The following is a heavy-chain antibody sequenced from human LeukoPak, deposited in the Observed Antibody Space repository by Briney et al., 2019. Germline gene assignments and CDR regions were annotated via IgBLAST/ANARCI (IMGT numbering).Heavy chain of an antibody. V-gene: IGHV1-46*01. J-gene: IGHJ3*02. CDR2: INPSADST. Sequence: ASVKVSCKASGYTFTRYYMHWVRQAPGQGFEWMGVINPSADSTSYTQKFQGRVSMTRDTSTSTVYMDLSSLRSEDTAVYYCARGRDGYNRDAFDIWGQGTVVTVSS. D-gene: IGHD5-24*01. CDR1: GYTFTRYY. CDR3: ARGRDGYNRDAFDI.